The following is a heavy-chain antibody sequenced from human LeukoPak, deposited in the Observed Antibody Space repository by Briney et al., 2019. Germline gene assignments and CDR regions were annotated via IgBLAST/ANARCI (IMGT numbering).Heavy chain of an antibody. V-gene: IGHV1-18*01. CDR3: ARGSYSNYYFDY. CDR1: GYTFTSYG. D-gene: IGHD4-11*01. Sequence: ASVKVSCKASGYTFTSYGISWVRQAPGQGLEWMGWISAYNGNTNYAQKLQGRVTMTTDTSTSTAYMELSSLRSEDTAVYYCARGSYSNYYFDYWGQGTLVTVSS. J-gene: IGHJ4*02. CDR2: ISAYNGNT.